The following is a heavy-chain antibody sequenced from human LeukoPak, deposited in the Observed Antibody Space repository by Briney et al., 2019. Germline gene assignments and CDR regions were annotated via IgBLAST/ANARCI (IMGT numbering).Heavy chain of an antibody. CDR1: GFIVSGDF. Sequence: QTGGSLRLSCAASGFIVSGDFMSWVRQAPGKGLEWVSVIYSDGSTYYADSVKGRFTISRDNSKNTLYLQMNSLRAEDTAVYYCARNSGSYYGGHYYYYYGMDVWGQGTTVTVSS. CDR3: ARNSGSYYGGHYYYYYGMDV. J-gene: IGHJ6*02. CDR2: IYSDGST. D-gene: IGHD1-26*01. V-gene: IGHV3-53*01.